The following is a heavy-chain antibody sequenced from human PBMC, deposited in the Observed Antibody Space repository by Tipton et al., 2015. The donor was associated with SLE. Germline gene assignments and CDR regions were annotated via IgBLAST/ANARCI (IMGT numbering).Heavy chain of an antibody. CDR2: IYTSGST. V-gene: IGHV4-61*09. Sequence: TLSLTCTVSGGSISSGSYYWSWFRQPAGKGLEWIGHIYTSGSTNYNPSLKSRVTISVDTSKNQFSLKLSSVTAADTALYYCARVAYYDSSGYLFDYWGQGTLVTVSS. J-gene: IGHJ4*02. CDR1: GGSISSGSYY. D-gene: IGHD3-22*01. CDR3: ARVAYYDSSGYLFDY.